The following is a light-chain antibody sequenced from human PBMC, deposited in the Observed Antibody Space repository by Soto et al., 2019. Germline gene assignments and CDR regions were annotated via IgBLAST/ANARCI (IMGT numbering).Light chain of an antibody. V-gene: IGLV1-44*01. CDR3: SAWDDSLNVVV. CDR1: SSNIGSNT. CDR2: SSN. Sequence: QSVLTQPPSASGTPGQRVTISCSGSSSNIGSNTVNWYQQLPSMAPKLLIYSSNQRPSGVPDRFSGSKSGTSASLAISGLQSDDDADYYCSAWDDSLNVVVFGGGTKVTVL. J-gene: IGLJ2*01.